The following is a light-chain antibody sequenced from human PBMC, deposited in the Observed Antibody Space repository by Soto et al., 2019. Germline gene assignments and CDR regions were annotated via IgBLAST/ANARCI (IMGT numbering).Light chain of an antibody. CDR1: QSVSSY. Sequence: EIVLTQSPATLSLSPGERATISCRASQSVSSYLAWYQQKPGQAPRLLIYDASNRATGIPARFSGSWSGTDFTLTISSLEPEDFAVYYCQQRSNWPTFGQGTKVDIK. CDR3: QQRSNWPT. CDR2: DAS. V-gene: IGKV3-11*01. J-gene: IGKJ1*01.